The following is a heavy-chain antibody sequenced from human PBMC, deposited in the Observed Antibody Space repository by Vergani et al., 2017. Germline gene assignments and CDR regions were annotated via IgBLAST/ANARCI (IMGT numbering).Heavy chain of an antibody. CDR2: ISSSSSYI. CDR3: AADWGSIWTLGY. D-gene: IGHD7-27*01. Sequence: EVQLVESGGGLVKPGGSLRLSCAASGFTFSSYSMNWVRQAPGKGLEWVSSISSSSSYIYYADSVKGRFTISRDNAKNSLYLQMNSLRAEDTAVYYCAADWGSIWTLGYWGQGTLVTVSS. J-gene: IGHJ4*02. V-gene: IGHV3-21*01. CDR1: GFTFSSYS.